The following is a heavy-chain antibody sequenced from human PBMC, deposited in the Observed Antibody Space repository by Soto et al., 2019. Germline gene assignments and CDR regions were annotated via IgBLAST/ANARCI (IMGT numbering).Heavy chain of an antibody. V-gene: IGHV3-23*01. D-gene: IGHD2-15*01. J-gene: IGHJ4*02. CDR2: ISGSGGRT. Sequence: EVQLLESGGGLVQPGGSLRPSCAASGFTFSSYAVSWVRQAPGKGLEWVSAISGSGGRTYYADSVKGRFTISRDNSKNTLYLQMNSLRAEDTAIYYCAKDRDCSGGSCYYNYWGQGTLVTVSS. CDR1: GFTFSSYA. CDR3: AKDRDCSGGSCYYNY.